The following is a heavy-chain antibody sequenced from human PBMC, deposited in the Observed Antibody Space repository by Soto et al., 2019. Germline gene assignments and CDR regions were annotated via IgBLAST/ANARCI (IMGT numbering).Heavy chain of an antibody. CDR3: ARNYIVLVPAAINYFDY. V-gene: IGHV4-59*01. Sequence: SETLSLTCTVSGGSISSYYWSWIRQPPGKGLEWIGYIYYSGSTNYNPSLKSRVTISVDTSKNQFSLKLSSVTAADTAVYYCARNYIVLVPAAINYFDYWGQGTLVTVSS. CDR1: GGSISSYY. CDR2: IYYSGST. D-gene: IGHD2-2*02. J-gene: IGHJ4*02.